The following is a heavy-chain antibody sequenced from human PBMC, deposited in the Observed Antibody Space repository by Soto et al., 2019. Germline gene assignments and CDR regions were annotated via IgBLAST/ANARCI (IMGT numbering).Heavy chain of an antibody. CDR2: IWYDASNK. CDR3: ARGRVDGGELDL. J-gene: IGHJ4*02. CDR1: GFTFRTYG. D-gene: IGHD1-26*01. V-gene: IGHV3-33*01. Sequence: VQLVESGGGVVQPGRSLRLSCAASGFTFRTYGMYWVRQAPGKGLEWVAVIWYDASNKYHADSVKGRFTISRDNSENTLYLQMNSLRAEDTAVYYCARGRVDGGELDLWGQGTLVTVSS.